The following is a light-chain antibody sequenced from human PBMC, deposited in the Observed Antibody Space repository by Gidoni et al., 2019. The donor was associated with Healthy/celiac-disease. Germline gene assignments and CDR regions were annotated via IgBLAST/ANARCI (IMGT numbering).Light chain of an antibody. V-gene: IGLV2-14*01. CDR1: SSDVGGYNY. Sequence: QSALTQPASVSGSPAQSITIPCTGTSSDVGGYNYVSWYQQHPGKAPKLMIYAVSNRPSGVPDRFSGSKSGNTASLTISGLQAEDEADYYCSSYTSSSTLLVVFGGGTKLTVL. CDR2: AVS. J-gene: IGLJ3*02. CDR3: SSYTSSSTLLVV.